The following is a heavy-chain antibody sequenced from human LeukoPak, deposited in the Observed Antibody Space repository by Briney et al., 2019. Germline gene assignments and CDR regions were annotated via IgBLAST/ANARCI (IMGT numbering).Heavy chain of an antibody. CDR3: ARDRYSGYDMGD. J-gene: IGHJ4*02. V-gene: IGHV1-3*01. CDR1: GYTFTSYA. CDR2: INAGNGNT. Sequence: ASVKVSCTASGYTFTSYAMHWVRQAPGQRLEWMGWINAGNGNTKYSQKFQGRVTITRDTSASTAYMELSSLRSEDTAVYYCARDRYSGYDMGDWGQGTLVTVSS. D-gene: IGHD5-12*01.